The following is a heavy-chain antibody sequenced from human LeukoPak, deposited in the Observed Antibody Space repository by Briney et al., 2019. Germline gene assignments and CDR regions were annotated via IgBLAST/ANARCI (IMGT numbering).Heavy chain of an antibody. CDR2: ISTSSSYI. Sequence: GGSLRLSCAASGFTFSTYSMNWVRQAPGKGLEWVSFISTSSSYIYYADSVKGRFTISRDNAKNSLYLQMNSLRAEDTAVYYCTRDEDFYSSSSDYWGQGTLVTVSS. CDR3: TRDEDFYSSSSDY. CDR1: GFTFSTYS. V-gene: IGHV3-21*01. J-gene: IGHJ4*02. D-gene: IGHD6-6*01.